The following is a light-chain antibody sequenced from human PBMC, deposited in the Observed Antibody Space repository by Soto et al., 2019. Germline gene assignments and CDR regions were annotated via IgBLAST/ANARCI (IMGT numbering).Light chain of an antibody. V-gene: IGKV3-15*01. Sequence: EIVMTQSPATLSVSPGERATLSCRASQSVSSNLAWYQQKPGQAPRLLIYGASTRATGIPARFSGSGSGTEFTLTNTSLQSEVFAVYSCQQNNNWPITSAQGTRREIK. CDR2: GAS. CDR3: QQNNNWPIT. CDR1: QSVSSN. J-gene: IGKJ5*01.